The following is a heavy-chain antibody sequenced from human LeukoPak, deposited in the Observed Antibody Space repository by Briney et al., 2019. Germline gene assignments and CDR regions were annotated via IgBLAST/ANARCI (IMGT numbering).Heavy chain of an antibody. D-gene: IGHD1-20*01. Sequence: GGSLRLSCAASGFTFSSYEMNWVRQAPGKGLEWVAVISYDGSNKYYADSVKGRFTISRDNSKNTLYLQMNSLRAEDTAVYYCANQITGRGDYWGQGTLVTVSS. CDR3: ANQITGRGDY. CDR2: ISYDGSNK. CDR1: GFTFSSYE. V-gene: IGHV3-30*18. J-gene: IGHJ4*02.